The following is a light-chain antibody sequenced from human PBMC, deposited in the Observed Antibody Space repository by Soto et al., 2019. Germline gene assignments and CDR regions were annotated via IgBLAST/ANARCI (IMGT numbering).Light chain of an antibody. CDR2: DAS. V-gene: IGKV3-20*01. Sequence: ENGVTQSASILSLSTVYRATLSCRASETVSSYFLWYQQKPGQDTRLLIYDASKRATGIPARFSGSGSGTDFTLTISRLEPEDFAVYYCQQYGSSSIRFGQGTRLEI. CDR3: QQYGSSSIR. J-gene: IGKJ5*01. CDR1: ETVSSYF.